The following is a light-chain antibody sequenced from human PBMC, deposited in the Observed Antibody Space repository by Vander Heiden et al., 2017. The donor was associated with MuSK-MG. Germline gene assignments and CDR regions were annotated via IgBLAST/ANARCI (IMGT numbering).Light chain of an antibody. CDR1: SSDVGSYNL. Sequence: QSALTQPASVSGFPGQSITISCTGTSSDVGSYNLVSWYQQHPGKAPKLMIYEVSKRPSGVSNRFSGSKSGNTASLTSSGLQAEDEADYYCCSYAGSSTLVFGGGTKLTVL. CDR2: EVS. CDR3: CSYAGSSTLV. V-gene: IGLV2-23*02. J-gene: IGLJ2*01.